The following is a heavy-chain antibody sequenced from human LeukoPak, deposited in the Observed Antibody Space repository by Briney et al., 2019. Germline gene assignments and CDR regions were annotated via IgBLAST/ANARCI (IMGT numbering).Heavy chain of an antibody. J-gene: IGHJ2*01. D-gene: IGHD6-19*01. CDR1: GYTFTGYY. CDR2: INPNSGGT. Sequence: ASVKVSCKASGYTFTGYYMHWVRQAPGQGLEWMGWINPNSGGTNYAQKFQGRVTMTRDTSISTAYMELSRLRSDDTAVYYCASGVNGWSRDWYFDLWGRGTLVTVSS. V-gene: IGHV1-2*02. CDR3: ASGVNGWSRDWYFDL.